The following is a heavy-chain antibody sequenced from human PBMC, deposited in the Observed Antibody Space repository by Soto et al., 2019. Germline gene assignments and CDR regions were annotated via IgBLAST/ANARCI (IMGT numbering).Heavy chain of an antibody. J-gene: IGHJ6*02. V-gene: IGHV4-34*01. CDR2: INHSGST. CDR1: GGSFSGYY. CDR3: ERVHGSYGMDV. Sequence: PSETLSLTCAVYGGSFSGYYWSWIRQPPGKGLEWIGEINHSGSTNYNPSLKSRVTISVDTSKNQFSLKLSSVTAADTAVYYCERVHGSYGMDVWGQGTTVTVSS.